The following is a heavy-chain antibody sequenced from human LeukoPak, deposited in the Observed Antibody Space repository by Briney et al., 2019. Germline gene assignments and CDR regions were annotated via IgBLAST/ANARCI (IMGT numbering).Heavy chain of an antibody. CDR3: ARDRGRVRAPLYFDY. D-gene: IGHD2-15*01. V-gene: IGHV3-48*03. Sequence: GGSLRLSCAASGFTFSSYEMNWVRQAPGKGLEWVSYISSSGSTIYYADSVKGRFTISRDNAKNSLYLQMNSLRAEDTAVYYCARDRGRVRAPLYFDYWGQGTLVTVSS. CDR1: GFTFSSYE. J-gene: IGHJ4*02. CDR2: ISSSGSTI.